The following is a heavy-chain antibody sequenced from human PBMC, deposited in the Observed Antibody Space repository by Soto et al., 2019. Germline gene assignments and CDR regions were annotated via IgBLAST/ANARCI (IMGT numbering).Heavy chain of an antibody. J-gene: IGHJ4*02. Sequence: SETLSLTCAVYGGSFSGYYWSWIRQPPGKGLEWIGEINHSGSTNYNPSLKSRVTISVDTSKNQFSLKLSSVTAADTAVYYCARGGILFVVVPAAPKTYYYDLWGQGTLVTVSA. CDR1: GGSFSGYY. V-gene: IGHV4-34*01. CDR2: INHSGST. D-gene: IGHD2-2*01. CDR3: ARGGILFVVVPAAPKTYYYDL.